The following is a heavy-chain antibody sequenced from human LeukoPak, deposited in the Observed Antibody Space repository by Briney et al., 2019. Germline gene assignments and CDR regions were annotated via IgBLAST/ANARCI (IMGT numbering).Heavy chain of an antibody. CDR3: ARIPRNYYDSSGHFDY. J-gene: IGHJ4*02. Sequence: GGSLRLSCAASGFTFSSYWMSWVRQAPGKGLEWVANIKQDGSEKYYVDSVKGRLTISRDNAKNSLYLQMNSLRAEDTAVYYCARIPRNYYDSSGHFDYWGQGTLVTVSS. V-gene: IGHV3-7*01. CDR1: GFTFSSYW. D-gene: IGHD3-22*01. CDR2: IKQDGSEK.